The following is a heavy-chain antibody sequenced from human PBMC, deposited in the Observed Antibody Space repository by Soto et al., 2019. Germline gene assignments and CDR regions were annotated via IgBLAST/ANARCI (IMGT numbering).Heavy chain of an antibody. CDR2: INSDGST. Sequence: EVQLVESGGGLIPPGGSLRLSCAASGFLVNSAYMTRVRQAPGKGLEWLSMINSDGSTLYAESVKGRFTISRDNSKNRMDLQMNSLRAEDTAMYYCARSGYSFAWGYWGQGTLVIVT. V-gene: IGHV3-53*01. J-gene: IGHJ4*02. CDR3: ARSGYSFAWGY. D-gene: IGHD5-18*01. CDR1: GFLVNSAY.